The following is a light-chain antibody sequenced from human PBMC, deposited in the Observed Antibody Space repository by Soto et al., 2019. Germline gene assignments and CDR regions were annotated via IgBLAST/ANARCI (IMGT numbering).Light chain of an antibody. CDR1: SSDVGSYNL. CDR3: FSYAGSSTFV. CDR2: EGS. Sequence: QSAVTQPASVSGSPGQSITISCTGSSSDVGSYNLVSWHQQYPGKAPKLMIYEGSKRPSGVSNRFSGSKSGNTASLTISGLHAEDESDYYCFSYAGSSTFVFGGGTKLTVL. V-gene: IGLV2-23*01. J-gene: IGLJ3*02.